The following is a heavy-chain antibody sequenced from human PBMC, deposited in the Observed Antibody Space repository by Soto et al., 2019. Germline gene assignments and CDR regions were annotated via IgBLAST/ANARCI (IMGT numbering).Heavy chain of an antibody. CDR3: AKEPPTWYDFWSGYYYFDY. Sequence: YSWSWVRQAPGKGLEWVSAISGSGGSTYYADSVKGRFTISRDNSKNTLYLQMNSLRAEDTAVYYCAKEPPTWYDFWSGYYYFDYWGQGTLVTVS. V-gene: IGHV3-23*01. D-gene: IGHD3-3*01. CDR2: ISGSGGST. CDR1: YS. J-gene: IGHJ4*02.